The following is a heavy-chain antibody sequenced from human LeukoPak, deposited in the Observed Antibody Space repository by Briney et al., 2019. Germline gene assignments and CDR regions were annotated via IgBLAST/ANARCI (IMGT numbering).Heavy chain of an antibody. CDR1: GFTFSSYS. D-gene: IGHD1-26*01. V-gene: IGHV3-21*01. CDR3: ASLTQYSGSYYYYYMDA. J-gene: IGHJ6*03. Sequence: PGGSLRLSCAASGFTFSSYSMNWVCQAPGKGLEWVSSISSSSSYIYYADSVKGRFTISRDNAKNSLYLQMNSLRAEDTAVYYCASLTQYSGSYYYYYMDAWGKGTTVTVSS. CDR2: ISSSSSYI.